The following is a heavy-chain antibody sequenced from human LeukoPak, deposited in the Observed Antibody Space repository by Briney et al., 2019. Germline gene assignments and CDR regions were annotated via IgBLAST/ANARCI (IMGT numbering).Heavy chain of an antibody. J-gene: IGHJ4*02. CDR2: IRYDGSNK. CDR1: GFTFSSYG. Sequence: PGGSLRLSCAASGFTFSSYGMHWVRQAPGKGLEWVAFIRYDGSNKYYADSVKGRFTISRDNSKNTLYLQMNSLRAEDTAVYYCAKDRITMVRGSLDDWGQGTLVTVSS. D-gene: IGHD3-10*01. V-gene: IGHV3-30*02. CDR3: AKDRITMVRGSLDD.